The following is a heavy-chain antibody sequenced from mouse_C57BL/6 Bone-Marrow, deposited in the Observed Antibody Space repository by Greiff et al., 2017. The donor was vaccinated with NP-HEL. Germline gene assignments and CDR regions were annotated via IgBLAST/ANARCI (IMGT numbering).Heavy chain of an antibody. D-gene: IGHD1-1*01. CDR2: IDPENGDT. CDR3: TTVITTVVAKDY. CDR1: GFNIKDDY. V-gene: IGHV14-4*01. Sequence: DVKLQESGAELVRPGASVKLSCTASGFNIKDDYMHWVKQRPEQGLEWIGWIDPENGDTEYASKFQGKATITADTSSNTAYLQLSSLTSEDTAVYYCTTVITTVVAKDYWGQGTTLTVSS. J-gene: IGHJ2*01.